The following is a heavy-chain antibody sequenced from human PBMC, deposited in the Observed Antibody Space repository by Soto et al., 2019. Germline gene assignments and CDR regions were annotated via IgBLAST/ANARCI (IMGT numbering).Heavy chain of an antibody. CDR3: ARGHVERQQPFDP. V-gene: IGHV4-34*01. CDR1: GGSFSGYY. Sequence: QVQLQQWGAGLLKPSETLSLTCAVYGGSFSGYYCSWIRQPPGKGLEWIGEINHSGSTNYTPALKCRVTISVDTSKNQFARKLSSGTAADTAVYYCARGHVERQQPFDPWGQGTLVTVSS. CDR2: INHSGST. J-gene: IGHJ5*02. D-gene: IGHD6-13*01.